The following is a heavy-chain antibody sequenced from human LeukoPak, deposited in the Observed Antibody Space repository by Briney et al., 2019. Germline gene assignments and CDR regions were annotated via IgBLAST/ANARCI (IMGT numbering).Heavy chain of an antibody. D-gene: IGHD5-18*01. CDR2: TYYSGST. Sequence: SETLSLTCAVSGGSVSSSRYYWGWIRQPPGKGLEWIGSTYYSGSTKYNTSLMSRVTISVDTSNNQFSLNLTSVTAADTAVYYCARSGPVASYHYFMDVWGKGTAVTVSS. J-gene: IGHJ6*03. CDR1: GGSVSSSRYY. CDR3: ARSGPVASYHYFMDV. V-gene: IGHV4-39*01.